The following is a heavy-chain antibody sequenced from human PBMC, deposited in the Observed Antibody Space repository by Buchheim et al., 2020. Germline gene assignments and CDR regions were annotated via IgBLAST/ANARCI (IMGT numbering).Heavy chain of an antibody. CDR1: GGSISSGGYS. CDR2: IYHSGSS. V-gene: IGHV4-30-2*01. J-gene: IGHJ6*01. D-gene: IGHD2-2*01. CDR3: ARGKSDIVVVPASYGMDV. Sequence: QLQLQESGSGLVKPSQTLSLTCAVSGGSISSGGYSWSWIWQPPGKGLEWIGYIYHSGSSYYNPSLKSRVTISVDRSKNQFSLKLSSVTAADTAVYYCARGKSDIVVVPASYGMDVWGQGTT.